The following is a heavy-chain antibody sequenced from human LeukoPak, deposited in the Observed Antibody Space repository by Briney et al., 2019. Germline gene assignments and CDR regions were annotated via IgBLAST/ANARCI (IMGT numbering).Heavy chain of an antibody. Sequence: GGSLRLSCAVSGFTFDDYALHWVRQAPGKGLEWVSLISGDGATTYYADSVKGRFTISRDNSKNSLYLQMNSLRTEDTALYYCAKTPPSYGRWGQGTLVTVSS. J-gene: IGHJ4*02. CDR1: GFTFDDYA. V-gene: IGHV3-43*02. CDR3: AKTPPSYGR. CDR2: ISGDGATT. D-gene: IGHD1-14*01.